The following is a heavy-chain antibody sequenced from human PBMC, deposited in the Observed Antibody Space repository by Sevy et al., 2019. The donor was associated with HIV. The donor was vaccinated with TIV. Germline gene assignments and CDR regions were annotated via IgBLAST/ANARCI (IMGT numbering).Heavy chain of an antibody. D-gene: IGHD6-6*01. J-gene: IGHJ6*02. CDR1: GFSFGDYA. Sequence: GGSLRLSCAASGFSFGDYAMHWVRQAPGKGLEWVSGISWNGVSLDYADFVKGRFTISRDNAKNSLFLQMNRLRSEDTALYYCAKDNRPATMSNSSYYYYYGMDVWGQGTTVTVSS. CDR3: AKDNRPATMSNSSYYYYYGMDV. V-gene: IGHV3-9*01. CDR2: ISWNGVSL.